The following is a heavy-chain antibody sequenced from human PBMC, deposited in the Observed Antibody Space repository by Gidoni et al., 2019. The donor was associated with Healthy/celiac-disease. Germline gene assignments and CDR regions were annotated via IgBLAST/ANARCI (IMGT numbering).Heavy chain of an antibody. CDR1: GYTLTELS. V-gene: IGHV1-24*01. D-gene: IGHD2-15*01. Sequence: QVQLVQSGAEVKKPGASVKVSCKVSGYTLTELSMHWVRQAPGKGLEWMGGFDPEEGEKIDEQKFQGRVTMTEDTSTDTAYMELSSRRSEDTAGYYCATESGMGYDYWGQGTLVTVSS. CDR2: FDPEEGEK. J-gene: IGHJ4*02. CDR3: ATESGMGYDY.